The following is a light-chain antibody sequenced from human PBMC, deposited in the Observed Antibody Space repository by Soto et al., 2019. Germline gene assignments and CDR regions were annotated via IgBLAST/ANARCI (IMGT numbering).Light chain of an antibody. Sequence: QSVLTKPASVSGSPGQSITISFTGTSSDVGGYNHVSWYQHSPGKAPKLILFAVSDRPSGVSHRFSGSKSGNTASLTISGLQAEDEADYYCCSYTSLSTVVFGGGTKLTVL. CDR1: SSDVGGYNH. CDR3: CSYTSLSTVV. J-gene: IGLJ2*01. V-gene: IGLV2-14*01. CDR2: AVS.